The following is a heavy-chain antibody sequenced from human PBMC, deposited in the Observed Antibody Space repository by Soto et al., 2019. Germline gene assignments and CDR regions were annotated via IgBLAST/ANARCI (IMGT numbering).Heavy chain of an antibody. CDR2: IYYSGST. V-gene: IGHV4-31*03. J-gene: IGHJ6*02. CDR3: ARYRGGGGSYLLSTYYYYYGMDV. CDR1: GGSISSGGYY. Sequence: SETLSLTCTVSGGSISSGGYYWSWIRQHPGKGLEWIGYIYYSGSTYYNPSLKSRVTISVDTAKNQFSLKLSSVTAADTAVYYCARYRGGGGSYLLSTYYYYYGMDVWGQGTTVTVSS. D-gene: IGHD2-15*01.